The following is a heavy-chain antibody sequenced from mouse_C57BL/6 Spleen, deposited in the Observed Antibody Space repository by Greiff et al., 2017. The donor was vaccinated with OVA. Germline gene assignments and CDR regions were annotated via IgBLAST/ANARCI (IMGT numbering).Heavy chain of an antibody. Sequence: ESGPGLVKPSQSLSLTCSVTGYSITSGYYWHWIRQFPGNKLEWMGYISYDGSNNYNPSLKNRISITRDTSKNQFFLKLNSVTTEDTATYYCARTTGTWGFDVWGTGTTVTVSS. CDR1: GYSITSGYY. V-gene: IGHV3-6*01. J-gene: IGHJ1*03. CDR3: ARTTGTWGFDV. CDR2: ISYDGSN. D-gene: IGHD4-1*01.